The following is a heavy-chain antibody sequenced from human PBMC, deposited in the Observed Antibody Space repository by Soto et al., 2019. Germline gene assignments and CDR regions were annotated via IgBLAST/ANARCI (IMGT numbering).Heavy chain of an antibody. CDR2: IVRDGTQE. CDR1: VFTFSRHG. V-gene: IGHV3-33*01. D-gene: IGHD3-16*01. CDR3: ARDDDYDDNGLDH. Sequence: QVQLVESGGGVVQPGTSLRLSCAASVFTFSRHGMHWVRQAPGKGPEWVAVIVRDGTQEFYGDSVRGRFTISRDNSRNRLFLEMDNLRVEDPALYYCARDDDYDDNGLDHWGQGTLVTVSS. J-gene: IGHJ5*02.